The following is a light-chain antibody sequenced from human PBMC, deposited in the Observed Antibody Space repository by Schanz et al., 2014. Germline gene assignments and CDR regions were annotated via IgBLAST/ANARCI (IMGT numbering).Light chain of an antibody. V-gene: IGKV1-5*01. J-gene: IGKJ1*01. CDR2: DAS. CDR3: QKYSSALWT. CDR1: QSISSW. Sequence: DIQMTQSPSTLSASVGDRVTITCRASQSISSWLAWYQQKPGKAPKLLIYDASSLESGVPSRFSGSGSGTDFTLTISSLQPEDFATYYCQKYSSALWTFGQGTKVEIK.